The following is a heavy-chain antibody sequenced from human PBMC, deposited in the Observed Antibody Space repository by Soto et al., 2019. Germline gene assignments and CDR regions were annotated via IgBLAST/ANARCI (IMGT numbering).Heavy chain of an antibody. Sequence: GGSLRLSCAASGFTFSSYGMHWVRQAPGKGLEWVAVISYDGSNKYYADSVKGRFTISRDNSKNTLYLQMNSLRAEDTAVYYCAKQGYCSGGSCYERPFDYWGQGTLVTVSS. V-gene: IGHV3-30*18. J-gene: IGHJ4*02. D-gene: IGHD2-15*01. CDR2: ISYDGSNK. CDR3: AKQGYCSGGSCYERPFDY. CDR1: GFTFSSYG.